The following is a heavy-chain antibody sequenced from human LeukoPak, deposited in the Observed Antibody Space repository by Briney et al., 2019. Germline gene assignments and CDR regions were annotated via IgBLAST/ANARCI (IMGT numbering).Heavy chain of an antibody. Sequence: GRSLRLSCAASGFTFSSYAMHWVRQAPGKGLEWVAVISYDGSNKYYADSVKGRFTISRDNSKNTLYLQMNSLRAEDTAVYYCARQPDYYDSSGYNWFDPWGQGTLVTVSS. J-gene: IGHJ5*02. CDR2: ISYDGSNK. V-gene: IGHV3-30-3*01. CDR1: GFTFSSYA. D-gene: IGHD3-22*01. CDR3: ARQPDYYDSSGYNWFDP.